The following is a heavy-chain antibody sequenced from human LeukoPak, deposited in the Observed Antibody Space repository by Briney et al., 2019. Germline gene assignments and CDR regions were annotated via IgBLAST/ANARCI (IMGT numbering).Heavy chain of an antibody. J-gene: IGHJ4*02. D-gene: IGHD3-22*01. Sequence: PGGSLRLSCAASGFTFSSYEMNWVRQAPGKGLEWVSYISSSGSTIYYADSVKGRFTISRDNAKNSLYLQMNSLRSDDTAVYYCARGVPATYESSGYCDYWGQGTLVTVSS. CDR1: GFTFSSYE. CDR2: ISSSGSTI. CDR3: ARGVPATYESSGYCDY. V-gene: IGHV3-48*03.